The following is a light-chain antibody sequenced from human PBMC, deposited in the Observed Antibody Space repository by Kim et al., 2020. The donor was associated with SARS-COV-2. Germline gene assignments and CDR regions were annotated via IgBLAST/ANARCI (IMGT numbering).Light chain of an antibody. V-gene: IGLV2-14*03. CDR3: SSYTSSIPYV. Sequence: SFTITCKETSRDRGCYNYVFWYQQHPGKAPTLRIYAVSNRPSAVSNRFSGSKSGNTASLTISVLQAEDEADYYCSSYTSSIPYVFGTGTKVTVL. CDR1: SRDRGCYNY. CDR2: AVS. J-gene: IGLJ1*01.